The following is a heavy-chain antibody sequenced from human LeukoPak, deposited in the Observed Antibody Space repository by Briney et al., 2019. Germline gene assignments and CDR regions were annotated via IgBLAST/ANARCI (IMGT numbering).Heavy chain of an antibody. Sequence: SQTLSLTCTVSGGSISRGGYYWSWLRQHPGKGLEGIGYIYYSGSTYYNPSLKSRVTISVDTSKNQFSLKLSSVTAADTAVYYCARAPRGVRGVSYDYWGQGTLVTVSS. D-gene: IGHD3-10*01. V-gene: IGHV4-31*03. CDR1: GGSISRGGYY. CDR2: IYYSGST. CDR3: ARAPRGVRGVSYDY. J-gene: IGHJ4*02.